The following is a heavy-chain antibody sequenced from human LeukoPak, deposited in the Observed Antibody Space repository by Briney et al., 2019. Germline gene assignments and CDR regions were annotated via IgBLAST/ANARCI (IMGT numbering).Heavy chain of an antibody. CDR3: ARGRLLNWFDP. CDR1: GGSISSGVYY. D-gene: IGHD5-12*01. V-gene: IGHV4-31*03. J-gene: IGHJ5*02. CDR2: IFYSGST. Sequence: SQTLSLTCTVSGGSISSGVYYWSWIRQHPGKGLEWIGYIFYSGSTYYNPSLKSRVSISVDTSKNQFSLKLNSVTAADTAVYYCARGRLLNWFDPWGQGTLVTVSS.